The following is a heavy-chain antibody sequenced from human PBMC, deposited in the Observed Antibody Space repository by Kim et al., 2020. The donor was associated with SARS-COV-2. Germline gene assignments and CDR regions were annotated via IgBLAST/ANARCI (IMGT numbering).Heavy chain of an antibody. CDR3: ARAKDSSAYPYYFYDMDV. D-gene: IGHD3-22*01. Sequence: ASVKVSCKATGYMVISDYIHWVRQAPGQGLEWMGIIDPSGDSTTSAQKFQDRLTMTRDTSTNTVYLGLSSLRSDDTAVYYCARAKDSSAYPYYFYDMDVWGQGTTVTVSS. J-gene: IGHJ6*02. CDR2: IDPSGDST. CDR1: GYMVISDY. V-gene: IGHV1-46*01.